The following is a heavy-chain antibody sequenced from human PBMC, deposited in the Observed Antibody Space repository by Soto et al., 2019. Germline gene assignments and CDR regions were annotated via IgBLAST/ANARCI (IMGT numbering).Heavy chain of an antibody. V-gene: IGHV4-4*02. J-gene: IGHJ4*02. CDR3: ARKVVPRSSAPAVYDY. CDR1: GGSISSSNW. Sequence: LRETLSLTCAVSGGSISSSNWWSWVRQPPGKGLEWIGEIYHSGSTNYNPSLKSRVTISVDKSKNQFSLKLSSVTAADTAVYYCARKVVPRSSAPAVYDYWGQGTLVTVSS. CDR2: IYHSGST. D-gene: IGHD2-2*01.